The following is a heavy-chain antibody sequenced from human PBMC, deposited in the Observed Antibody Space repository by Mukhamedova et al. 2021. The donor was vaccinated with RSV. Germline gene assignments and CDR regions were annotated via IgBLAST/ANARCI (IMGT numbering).Heavy chain of an antibody. CDR3: TTINPSNFGVAF. J-gene: IGHJ4*02. D-gene: IGHD3-3*01. Sequence: FTISRDDSKNTLYLQMNSLKTEDTAVYYCTTINPSNFGVAFWGQGTLVTVSS. V-gene: IGHV3-15*01.